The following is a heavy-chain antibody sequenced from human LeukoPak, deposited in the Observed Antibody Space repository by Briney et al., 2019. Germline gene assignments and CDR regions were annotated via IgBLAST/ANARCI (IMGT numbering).Heavy chain of an antibody. Sequence: GGSLRLSCAASEFTFSLYAMNWVRQAPGKGLEWVSYINDVSSDIHYADSVKGRFTISRDNAKNTLYLQMNSLRAEDTAVYYCARDTYQPGLIDCWGQGTLVTISS. CDR3: ARDTYQPGLIDC. D-gene: IGHD2-2*01. CDR2: INDVSSDI. V-gene: IGHV3-21*05. J-gene: IGHJ4*02. CDR1: EFTFSLYA.